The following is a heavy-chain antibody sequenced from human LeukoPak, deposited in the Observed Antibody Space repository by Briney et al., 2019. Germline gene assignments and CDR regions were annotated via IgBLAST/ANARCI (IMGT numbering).Heavy chain of an antibody. J-gene: IGHJ6*02. D-gene: IGHD2-15*01. CDR2: ISSSGSTI. Sequence: PGGSLRLSCAASGFTFSVCEMNWVRQAPGKGLEWVSYISSSGSTIYYADSVKGRFTISRDNAKNSLYLQMNSLRAEDTAVYYCARDQRIGYCSGGSCYYYGMDVWGQGTTVTVSS. CDR1: GFTFSVCE. CDR3: ARDQRIGYCSGGSCYYYGMDV. V-gene: IGHV3-48*03.